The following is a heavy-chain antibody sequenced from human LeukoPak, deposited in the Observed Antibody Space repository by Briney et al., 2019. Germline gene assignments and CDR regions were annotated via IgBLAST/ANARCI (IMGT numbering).Heavy chain of an antibody. CDR1: GYTFTSYG. V-gene: IGHV1-18*01. CDR2: ISAYNGNT. D-gene: IGHD2-2*01. J-gene: IGHJ5*02. Sequence: ASVKVSCKASGYTFTSYGISGVRQAPGQGLEWMGWISAYNGNTNYAQKLQGRVTMTTDTSTSTASMELRSLRSDDTAVYYCARALSGIVVVPAAVAWFDPWGQGTLVTVSS. CDR3: ARALSGIVVVPAAVAWFDP.